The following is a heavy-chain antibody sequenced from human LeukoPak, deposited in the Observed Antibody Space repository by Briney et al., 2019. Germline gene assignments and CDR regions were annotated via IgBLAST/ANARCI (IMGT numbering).Heavy chain of an antibody. CDR2: ITDSGDVT. CDR1: GFTFNIYA. CDR3: ARDPGRGYCSSTSCYGLGYYGMDV. V-gene: IGHV3-23*01. D-gene: IGHD2-2*01. Sequence: GGSLRLSCAASGFTFNIYAMSWVRQAPGKGLEWVSAITDSGDVTYYADSVKGRFIVSRDNSKNTLYLQMNSLRAEDTAVYYCARDPGRGYCSSTSCYGLGYYGMDVWGQGTTVTVSS. J-gene: IGHJ6*02.